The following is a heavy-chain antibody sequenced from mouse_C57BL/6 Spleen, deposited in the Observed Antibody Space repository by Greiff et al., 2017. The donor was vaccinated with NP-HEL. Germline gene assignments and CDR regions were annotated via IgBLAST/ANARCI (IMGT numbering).Heavy chain of an antibody. J-gene: IGHJ4*01. CDR2: INPSNGGT. CDR3: ARGGGLLRSHYYAMDY. CDR1: GYTFTSYW. D-gene: IGHD1-1*01. V-gene: IGHV1-53*01. Sequence: VQLQQPGTELVKPGASVKLSCKASGYTFTSYWMHWVKQRPGQGLEWIGNINPSNGGTNYNEKFKSKATLTVDKSSSTAYMQLSSLTSEDSAVYYGARGGGLLRSHYYAMDYWGQGTSVTVSS.